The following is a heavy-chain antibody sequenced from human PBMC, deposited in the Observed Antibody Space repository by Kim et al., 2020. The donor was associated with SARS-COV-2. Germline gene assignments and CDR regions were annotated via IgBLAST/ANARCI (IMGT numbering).Heavy chain of an antibody. Sequence: SLKGRVTISVDTSKTQFSLKLSSVTAADTAVYYCARGGLLWCGDHSPPDYWGQGTLVTVSS. V-gene: IGHV4-34*01. J-gene: IGHJ4*02. CDR3: ARGGLLWCGDHSPPDY. D-gene: IGHD3-10*01.